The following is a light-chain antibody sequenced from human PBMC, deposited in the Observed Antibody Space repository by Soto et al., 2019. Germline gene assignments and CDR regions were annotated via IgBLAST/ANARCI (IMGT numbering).Light chain of an antibody. J-gene: IGLJ2*01. V-gene: IGLV1-44*01. CDR3: AAWDDSLNGVV. CDR1: SSNIGSNS. CDR2: SSN. Sequence: QSVLTQPPSASGTPGQRVTISCSGSSSNIGSNSVNWYQQLLGTAPKLLMYSSNQRPSGVPDRFSGSKSGTSASLAISGLQSEDEADYYCAAWDDSLNGVVFGGGTQLTVL.